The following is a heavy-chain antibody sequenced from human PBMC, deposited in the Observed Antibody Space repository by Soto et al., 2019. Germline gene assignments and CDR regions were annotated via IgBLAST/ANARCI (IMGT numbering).Heavy chain of an antibody. D-gene: IGHD1-26*01. CDR1: GYSFASHW. Sequence: GESLKISCKGSGYSFASHWVAWVRQMPEKGLEWIGTVYPGDSDTKYSSAFRGHVTISADTSVSTAYLQWRSLEATDSAIYYCARYSGSYWHYLDFWGQGTLVTVSS. CDR3: ARYSGSYWHYLDF. V-gene: IGHV5-51*01. J-gene: IGHJ4*02. CDR2: VYPGDSDT.